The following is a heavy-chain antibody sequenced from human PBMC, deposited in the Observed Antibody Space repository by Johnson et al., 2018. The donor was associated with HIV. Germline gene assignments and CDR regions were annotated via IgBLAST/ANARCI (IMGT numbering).Heavy chain of an antibody. CDR2: ISYDGTNK. CDR3: ARAAYVHYDILTGPPLEDAFDI. Sequence: QMQLVESGGGVVQTGRSLRLSCAASGFTFSSYAMHWVRQAPGKGLEWVAVISYDGTNKYYANSVKGRFTISRDNSKNTLYLQMNSLRAEDTAVYYCARAAYVHYDILTGPPLEDAFDIWGQGTMVTVSS. V-gene: IGHV3-30-3*01. D-gene: IGHD3-9*01. CDR1: GFTFSSYA. J-gene: IGHJ3*02.